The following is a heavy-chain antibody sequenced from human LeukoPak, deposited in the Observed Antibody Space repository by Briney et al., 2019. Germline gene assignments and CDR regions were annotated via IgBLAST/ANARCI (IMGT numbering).Heavy chain of an antibody. CDR3: ARARPSMWIDY. V-gene: IGHV3-23*01. CDR1: GFTFSSYA. Sequence: GGSLRLSCAASGFTFSSYAMSWVRQAPGKGLEWVSGFSVSDATTYYADSVKGRFTITRDNSKNTLYLQMNSLRPEDTAVYYCARARPSMWIDYWGQGTLVTVSS. CDR2: FSVSDATT. J-gene: IGHJ4*02. D-gene: IGHD5-12*01.